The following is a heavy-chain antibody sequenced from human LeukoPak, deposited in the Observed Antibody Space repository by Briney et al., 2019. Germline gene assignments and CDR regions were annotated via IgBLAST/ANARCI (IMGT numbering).Heavy chain of an antibody. CDR2: IDHTGST. Sequence: SETLSLTCTVSDDSITIYYWTWIRQPPGKGLEWIGYIDHTGSTNYNPSLNSRVTISRDTSKNQFSLRLSSVTAADTAVYYCARSTIEMSTILSYWGPGTLVTVSS. CDR3: ARSTIEMSTILSY. V-gene: IGHV4-59*01. J-gene: IGHJ4*02. CDR1: DDSITIYY. D-gene: IGHD5-24*01.